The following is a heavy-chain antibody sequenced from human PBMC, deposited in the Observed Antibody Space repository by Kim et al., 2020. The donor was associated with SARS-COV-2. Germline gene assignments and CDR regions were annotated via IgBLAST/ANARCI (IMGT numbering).Heavy chain of an antibody. V-gene: IGHV3-23*01. CDR3: AKDLYSSSWGVGY. Sequence: YADSVEGRFTISRDNSKNTLYLQMNSLRAEDTAVYYCAKDLYSSSWGVGYWGQGSLVTVSS. D-gene: IGHD6-13*01. J-gene: IGHJ4*02.